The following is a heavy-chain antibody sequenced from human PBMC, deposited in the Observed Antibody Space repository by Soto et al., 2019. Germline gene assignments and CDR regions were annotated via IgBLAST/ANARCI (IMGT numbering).Heavy chain of an antibody. J-gene: IGHJ5*02. V-gene: IGHV4-61*01. D-gene: IGHD5-12*01. CDR1: GGSVSSRSHF. Sequence: VQLQESGPGVVKPSDTLSVTCTVSGGSVSSRSHFWSWIRQPPGGCLQWIGYIYYTGNTNYSPSLKSRATLSVDTSRNQFSLRLTSVTAADTAIYYCARYDAESGSNKLDPWGQGTLGTVSS. CDR3: ARYDAESGSNKLDP. CDR2: IYYTGNT.